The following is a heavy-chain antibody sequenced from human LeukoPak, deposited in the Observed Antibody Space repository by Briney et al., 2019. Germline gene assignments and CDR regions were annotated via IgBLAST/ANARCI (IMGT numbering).Heavy chain of an antibody. CDR2: ISGSVGST. CDR3: AKVSSLGPYFDY. J-gene: IGHJ4*02. V-gene: IGHV3-23*01. CDR1: GFTFSSYA. Sequence: PGGSLRLSCAASGFTFSSYAMSWVRQAPGKGREWVSAISGSVGSTYYADSVKGRFTISRDNSKNTLYLQMNSLRAEDTAVYYCAKVSSLGPYFDYWGQGTLVTVSS.